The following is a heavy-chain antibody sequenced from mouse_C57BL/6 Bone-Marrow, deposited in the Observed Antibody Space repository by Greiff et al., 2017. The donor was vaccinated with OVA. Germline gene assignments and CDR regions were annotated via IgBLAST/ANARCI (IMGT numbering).Heavy chain of an antibody. D-gene: IGHD1-3*01. CDR2: IDPENGDT. Sequence: LQQSGAELVRPGASVKLSCTASGFNIKDDYMHWVKQRPEQGLEWIGWIDPENGDTEYASKFQGKATITADTSSNTAYLQLSSLTSEDTAVYYCTTEKYYFDYWGQGTTLTVSS. CDR3: TTEKYYFDY. V-gene: IGHV14-4*01. J-gene: IGHJ2*01. CDR1: GFNIKDDY.